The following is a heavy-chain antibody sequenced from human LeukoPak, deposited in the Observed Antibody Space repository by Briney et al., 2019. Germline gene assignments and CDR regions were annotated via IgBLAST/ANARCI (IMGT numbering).Heavy chain of an antibody. CDR2: ISGSGGST. CDR1: GFTFSSYA. V-gene: IGHV3-23*01. D-gene: IGHD2-2*01. J-gene: IGHJ6*03. CDR3: AKAPSGYRSSTSCPTYYYYYMDV. Sequence: PGGSLRLSCAASGFTFSSYAMSWVRQAPGKGLEWVSAISGSGGSTYYADSVKGRFTISRDNSKNTLYLQMNSLRAEDTAVYYCAKAPSGYRSSTSCPTYYYYYMDVWGKGTTVTVSS.